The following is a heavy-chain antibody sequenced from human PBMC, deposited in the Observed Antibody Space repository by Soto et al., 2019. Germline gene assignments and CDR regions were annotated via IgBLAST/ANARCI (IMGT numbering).Heavy chain of an antibody. CDR3: TRDIGGKGAY. D-gene: IGHD3-10*01. J-gene: IGHJ4*02. CDR2: IDEYGSTI. Sequence: EVQLVESGGGLVQPGGSLRLSCAASGFTFSSYWMHWVRQVPGKGLLWVSRIDEYGSTINYADSVKGRFTISRDNARNTLYLEMNSLRAEDTALYYCTRDIGGKGAYWGPGTLATVSS. CDR1: GFTFSSYW. V-gene: IGHV3-74*01.